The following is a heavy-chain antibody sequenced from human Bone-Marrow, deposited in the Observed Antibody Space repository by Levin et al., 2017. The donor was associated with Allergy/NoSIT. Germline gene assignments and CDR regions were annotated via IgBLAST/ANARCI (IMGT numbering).Heavy chain of an antibody. CDR3: ARKRAYSYGYGGLDH. J-gene: IGHJ4*02. CDR1: GFTFSSYE. Sequence: PGGSLRLSCVDSGFTFSSYEMNWVRQAPGKGLEWISYISSSGTIKYYADSVKGRFTISRDNAMKSLNLQMNSLRAEDTAVYYCARKRAYSYGYGGLDHWGQGTLVTVSS. CDR2: ISSSGTIK. D-gene: IGHD5-18*01. V-gene: IGHV3-48*03.